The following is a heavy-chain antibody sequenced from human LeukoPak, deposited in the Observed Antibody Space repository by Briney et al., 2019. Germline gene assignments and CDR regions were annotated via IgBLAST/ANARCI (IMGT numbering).Heavy chain of an antibody. CDR3: ARATIDWDYDY. Sequence: GASVKVSCKASGYTFTGYYMHWVRQAPGQGLEWMGWINPNSGDTNYAQKFQGRVTMTRDTSISTAYMELTRLRSDDTAVYYCARATIDWDYDYWGQGTLVTVSS. V-gene: IGHV1-2*02. J-gene: IGHJ4*02. CDR2: INPNSGDT. CDR1: GYTFTGYY. D-gene: IGHD1-7*01.